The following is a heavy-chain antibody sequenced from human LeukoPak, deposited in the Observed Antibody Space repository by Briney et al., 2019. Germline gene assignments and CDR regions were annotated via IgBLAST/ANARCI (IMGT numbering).Heavy chain of an antibody. V-gene: IGHV3-23*03. CDR3: ANGGNPTYHDN. D-gene: IGHD4-23*01. CDR1: GFTFSSSA. CDR2: IYSDGST. Sequence: PGGSLRLSCAASGFTFSSSAMNWVRQAPEKGLEWVSVIYSDGSTFYADSVKGRFTISRDNSKNTLYLQMNSLRAEDTAIYYCANGGNPTYHDNWGQGTLVTVSS. J-gene: IGHJ4*02.